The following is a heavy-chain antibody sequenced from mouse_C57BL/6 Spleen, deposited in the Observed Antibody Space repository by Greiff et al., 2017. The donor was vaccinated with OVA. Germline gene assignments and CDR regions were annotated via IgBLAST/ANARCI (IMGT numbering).Heavy chain of an antibody. D-gene: IGHD2-4*01. CDR2: ISYDGSN. CDR3: ARADYDDGGFAY. CDR1: GYSITSGYY. Sequence: DVKLQESGPGLVKPSQSLSLTCSVTGYSITSGYYWNWIRQFPGNKLEWMGYISYDGSNNYNPSLKNRISITRDTSKNQFFLKLNSVTTEDTATYYCARADYDDGGFAYWGQGTLVTVSA. V-gene: IGHV3-6*01. J-gene: IGHJ3*01.